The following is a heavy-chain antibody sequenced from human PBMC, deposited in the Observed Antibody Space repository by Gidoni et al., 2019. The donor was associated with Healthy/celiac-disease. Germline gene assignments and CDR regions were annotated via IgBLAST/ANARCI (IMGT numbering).Heavy chain of an antibody. CDR1: GGTFSSYA. J-gene: IGHJ6*04. D-gene: IGHD3-22*01. CDR3: ARGGRYDRASGDV. Sequence: SCKASGGTFSSYAISWVRQAPGQGLEWMGGIIPIFGSANYAQKFQGRVTITADKSTSTAYMELSSLRSEDTAVYYCARGGRYDRASGDVWGKGTTVTVSS. V-gene: IGHV1-69*06. CDR2: IIPIFGSA.